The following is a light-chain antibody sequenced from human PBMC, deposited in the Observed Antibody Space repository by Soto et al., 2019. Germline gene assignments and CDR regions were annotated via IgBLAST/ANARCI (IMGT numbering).Light chain of an antibody. J-gene: IGLJ2*01. CDR1: SSNIGAGYD. CDR3: QSYDSSLSVVV. Sequence: QLVLTQPPSVSGAPGQRVTISCTGSSSNIGAGYDVHWYQQLPGTAPKLLIYGNSNRPSGVPDRFSGSKSGTSASLAITGLQAEDEAEYYCQSYDSSLSVVVFGGGTQLTVL. V-gene: IGLV1-40*01. CDR2: GNS.